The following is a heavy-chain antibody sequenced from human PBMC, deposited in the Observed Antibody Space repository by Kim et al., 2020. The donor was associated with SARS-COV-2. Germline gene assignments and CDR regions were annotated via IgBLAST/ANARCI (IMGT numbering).Heavy chain of an antibody. Sequence: SETLSLTCTVSGGSISSYYWSWIRQPPGKGLEWIGYIYYSGSTNYNPSLKSRVTISLDTSKNQFSLKLSSVTAADTAVYYCAREVVRGYGMDVWGQGTTVTVSS. D-gene: IGHD3-10*01. J-gene: IGHJ6*02. V-gene: IGHV4-59*01. CDR1: GGSISSYY. CDR2: IYYSGST. CDR3: AREVVRGYGMDV.